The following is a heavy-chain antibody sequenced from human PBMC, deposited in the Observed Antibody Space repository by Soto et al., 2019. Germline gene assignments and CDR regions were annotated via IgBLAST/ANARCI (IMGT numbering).Heavy chain of an antibody. CDR3: ARGGRSLHGNYHFGMDV. Sequence: QVELVQSGAEVKKPGASVKVSCKASGYIFFGSYIHWVRQAPGQGLEWMGWINPNNGGRGSAQKFQGRITMTGATSINTAYMELSRLRSDDTGVYYCARGGRSLHGNYHFGMDVWGQGTTVTVSS. CDR1: GYIFFGSY. V-gene: IGHV1-2*02. J-gene: IGHJ6*02. CDR2: INPNNGGR.